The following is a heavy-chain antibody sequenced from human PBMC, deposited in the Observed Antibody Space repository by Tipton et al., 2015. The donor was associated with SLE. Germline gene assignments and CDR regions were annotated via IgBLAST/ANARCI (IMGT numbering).Heavy chain of an antibody. J-gene: IGHJ4*02. Sequence: TLSLTCSVSGGSISSSDWWSWVRQPPGKGLEWIGEFHHSGSTNYNPSLKSRVTISVDKSKNQFSLRLSSVTAADTAVYYCARDGGILVAGRFDYGGQGTRVTASS. CDR3: ARDGGILVAGRFDY. D-gene: IGHD2-15*01. V-gene: IGHV4-4*02. CDR1: GGSISSSDW. CDR2: FHHSGST.